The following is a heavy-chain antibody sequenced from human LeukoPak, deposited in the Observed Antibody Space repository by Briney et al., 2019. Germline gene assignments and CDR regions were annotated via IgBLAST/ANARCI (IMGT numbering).Heavy chain of an antibody. CDR3: ASSGGMTFDY. D-gene: IGHD3-16*01. Sequence: SETLSLTCTVSGGSISSYYWSWIRQPAGKGLEWIGRISTSGTTNYDPSLKSRVTISVDKSKNQFSLKLIFVTAADTAVYYCASSGGMTFDYWGQGTLATVSS. CDR1: GGSISSYY. V-gene: IGHV4-4*07. CDR2: ISTSGTT. J-gene: IGHJ4*02.